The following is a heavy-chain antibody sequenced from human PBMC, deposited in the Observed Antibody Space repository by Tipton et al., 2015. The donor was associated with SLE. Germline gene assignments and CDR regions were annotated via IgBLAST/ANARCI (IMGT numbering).Heavy chain of an antibody. J-gene: IGHJ4*02. Sequence: LRLSCTVSGGSISSGGYYWGWIRQPPGKGLEWIGSIYYSGSTYYNPSLKSRVTISVDTSKNQFSLKLSSVTAADTAVYYCARVGDEAAAALGYWGQGTLVTVSS. D-gene: IGHD6-13*01. CDR3: ARVGDEAAAALGY. CDR1: GGSISSGGYY. CDR2: IYYSGST. V-gene: IGHV4-39*07.